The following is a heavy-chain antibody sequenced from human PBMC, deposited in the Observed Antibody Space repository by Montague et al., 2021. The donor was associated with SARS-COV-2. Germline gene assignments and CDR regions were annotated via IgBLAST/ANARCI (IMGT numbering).Heavy chain of an antibody. J-gene: IGHJ5*02. CDR1: GGSLSGYY. V-gene: IGHV4-34*01. D-gene: IGHD3-3*01. CDR2: INHSGST. CDR3: ARGADYDFWSGFLRYKWFDP. Sequence: SETLSLTCAVYGGSLSGYYWAWIRQTPAKGLEWIGEINHSGSTNYNPSLKSRLTISVDTSKKQFSLKLNSMTAADTAVYYSARGADYDFWSGFLRYKWFDPWGLGTPVTVSS.